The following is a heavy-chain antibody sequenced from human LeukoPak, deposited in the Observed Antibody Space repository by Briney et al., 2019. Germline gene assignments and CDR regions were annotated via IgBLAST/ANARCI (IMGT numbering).Heavy chain of an antibody. CDR3: ARQNYDGSGTYYYLGYSDH. CDR1: GDTFTSYA. J-gene: IGHJ4*02. Sequence: ASVKVSCKASGDTFTSYAMNWVRQAPGQGLEWMGWINPNSGGTNYAQKFQGRVTMTRDTSISTAYMELSSLRSDDTAVYYCARQNYDGSGTYYYLGYSDHWGQGTLVTVSS. CDR2: INPNSGGT. D-gene: IGHD3-10*01. V-gene: IGHV1-2*02.